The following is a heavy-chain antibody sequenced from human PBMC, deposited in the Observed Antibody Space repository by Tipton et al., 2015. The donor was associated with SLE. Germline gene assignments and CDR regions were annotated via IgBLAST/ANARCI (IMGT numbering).Heavy chain of an antibody. CDR2: IFYPGSTNYNPSLKSRVI. D-gene: IGHD1-26*01. J-gene: IGHJ5*02. CDR3: ACHREQNDYWFAP. Sequence: TLSLTCTVSGDSVTSNNYYWGCIRQPPGKGLEWIGSIFYPGSTNYNPSLKSRVIYYNASLQSRVTISVDTSKNQFSLKLSSVVAADTAVYYCACHREQNDYWFAPWGQGTLVTVSS. CDR1: GDSVTSNNYY. V-gene: IGHV4-39*01.